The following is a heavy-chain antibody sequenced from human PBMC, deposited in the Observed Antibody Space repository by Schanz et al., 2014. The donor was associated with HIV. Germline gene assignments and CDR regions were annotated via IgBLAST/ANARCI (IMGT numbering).Heavy chain of an antibody. D-gene: IGHD4-4*01. V-gene: IGHV3-33*01. CDR1: GFTFSTSG. Sequence: QVQLVESGGGVVQPGRSLRLSCAASGFTFSTSGMHWVRQVPARGLEWVAVIWNDGSNTFYADSVKGRFTISRDNSKKTVFLQMNNLRAEDTAVYYCARDRLHPGNGMDVWGQGTTVTVSS. CDR2: IWNDGSNT. CDR3: ARDRLHPGNGMDV. J-gene: IGHJ6*02.